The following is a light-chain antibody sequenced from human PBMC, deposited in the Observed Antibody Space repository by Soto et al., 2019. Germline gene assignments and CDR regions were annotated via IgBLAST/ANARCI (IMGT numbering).Light chain of an antibody. V-gene: IGLV1-44*01. CDR3: AAWDDSLRGV. CDR1: SSNIGSNT. J-gene: IGLJ2*01. CDR2: SNN. Sequence: VLTQPPSASGTPGQRVTISCSGSSSNIGSNTVNWYQQLPGTAPKLLIYSNNQRPSGVPDRFSGSKSGTSASLAISGLQSEDEADYYCAAWDDSLRGVFGGGTKLTVL.